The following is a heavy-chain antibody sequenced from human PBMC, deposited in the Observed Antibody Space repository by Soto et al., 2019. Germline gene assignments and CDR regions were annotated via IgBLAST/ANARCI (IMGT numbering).Heavy chain of an antibody. J-gene: IGHJ4*02. CDR2: IKEDGSEK. V-gene: IGHV3-7*01. Sequence: GGSLRLSCAASGLTFSSYAMSWVRQAPGKGLEWVANIKEDGSEKNYGDSVKGRFTISRDNATNSLYLQMNSLRAEDTAVYYCSRDGGFCSGGNCYSVYDYWGRGTLVTVSS. CDR3: SRDGGFCSGGNCYSVYDY. D-gene: IGHD2-15*01. CDR1: GLTFSSYA.